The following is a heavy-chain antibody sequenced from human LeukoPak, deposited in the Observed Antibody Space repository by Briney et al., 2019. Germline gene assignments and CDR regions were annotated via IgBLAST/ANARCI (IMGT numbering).Heavy chain of an antibody. J-gene: IGHJ4*02. Sequence: PGGSPSLSCAASGFTLRNYAMNWVRQAPGKGLEWVSTFSGASSIFYAASVKGRFTISRDTPKNTLYLQMNSLRAEDTAVYYCAKASFTETYYLDSWGQGTLVTVSS. V-gene: IGHV3-23*01. CDR1: GFTLRNYA. CDR3: AKASFTETYYLDS. CDR2: FSGASSI. D-gene: IGHD4-11*01.